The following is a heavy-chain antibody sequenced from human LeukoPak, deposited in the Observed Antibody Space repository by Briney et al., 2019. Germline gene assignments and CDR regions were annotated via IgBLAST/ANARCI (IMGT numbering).Heavy chain of an antibody. V-gene: IGHV3-21*01. CDR2: ISSSSSYI. CDR3: ARGYRYFDY. D-gene: IGHD1-26*01. Sequence: GGSLRLSCAASGFTFSSYSMNWVRQAPGKGLEWVSAISSSSSYIYYADSVKGRFTISRHNAKDSLYVQMNSLRAEDTDVYYFARGYRYFDYWREGTLVTVCS. CDR1: GFTFSSYS. J-gene: IGHJ4*02.